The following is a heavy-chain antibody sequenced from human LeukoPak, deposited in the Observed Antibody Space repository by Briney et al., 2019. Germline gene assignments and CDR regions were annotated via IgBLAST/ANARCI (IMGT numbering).Heavy chain of an antibody. CDR1: GYSFVDYW. D-gene: IGHD2-2*02. J-gene: IGHJ6*02. CDR2: IFPHDSDI. Sequence: GESLKISCKGPGYSFVDYWIGWVRQTPGKGPEWMGIIFPHDSDIKYNPSFQGQVAISVDKSISTAYVQWSSLEASDTAIYYCARYGIRSSTDTNCYTSYSYYGMDVWGQGTTVTVSS. V-gene: IGHV5-51*01. CDR3: ARYGIRSSTDTNCYTSYSYYGMDV.